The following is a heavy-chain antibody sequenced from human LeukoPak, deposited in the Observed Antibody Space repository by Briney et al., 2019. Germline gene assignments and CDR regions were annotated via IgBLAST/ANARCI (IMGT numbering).Heavy chain of an antibody. CDR3: ARSGIAAAGTSPIDY. J-gene: IGHJ4*02. CDR1: GGSISSGSYY. CDR2: INHSGST. D-gene: IGHD6-13*01. Sequence: SETLSLTCTVSGGSISSGSYYWSWMRQPPGKGLEWIGEINHSGSTNYNPSLKSRVTISVDTSKNQFSLQLNSVTPEDTAVYYCARSGIAAAGTSPIDYWGQGTLVTVSS. V-gene: IGHV4-39*07.